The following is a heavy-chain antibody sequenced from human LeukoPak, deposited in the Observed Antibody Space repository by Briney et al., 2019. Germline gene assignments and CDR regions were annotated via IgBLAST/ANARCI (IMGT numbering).Heavy chain of an antibody. J-gene: IGHJ4*02. Sequence: PGGSLRLSCAASEFTVGSNYMSWVRQAPGKGLEWVSVIYSGGSTYYADSVKGRFTISRDNSKNTLYLQMNSLRAEDTAVYYCANHLACRSHNCPSFDEWGQGTLVTVSS. CDR3: ANHLACRSHNCPSFDE. D-gene: IGHD2-2*01. V-gene: IGHV3-66*01. CDR1: EFTVGSNY. CDR2: IYSGGST.